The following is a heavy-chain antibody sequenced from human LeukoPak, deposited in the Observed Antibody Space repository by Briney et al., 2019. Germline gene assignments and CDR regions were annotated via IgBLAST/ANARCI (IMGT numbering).Heavy chain of an antibody. CDR3: ARDLEAANTYYFDY. Sequence: PGGSPRLSCAASGFTVSSNYMSWVRQAPGKGLEWVSVISSAGATYYADSVKGRFTISRDNSKNTVYLQVNSLRDEDTAVYYCARDLEAANTYYFDYWGQGTMVTVSS. J-gene: IGHJ4*02. D-gene: IGHD6-13*01. CDR2: ISSAGAT. V-gene: IGHV3-66*01. CDR1: GFTVSSNY.